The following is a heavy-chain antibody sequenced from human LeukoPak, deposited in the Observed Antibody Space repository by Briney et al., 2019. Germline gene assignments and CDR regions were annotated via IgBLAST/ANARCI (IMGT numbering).Heavy chain of an antibody. CDR1: GYTFTGYY. D-gene: IGHD1-26*01. Sequence: SVKVSCKASGYTFTGYYMHWVRQAPGQGLKWMGGIIPIFGTANYAQKFQGRVTITADESTSTAYMELSSLRSEDTAVYYCARALMEWELDGPYYYYGMDVWGQGTTVTVSS. CDR3: ARALMEWELDGPYYYYGMDV. V-gene: IGHV1-69*13. CDR2: IIPIFGTA. J-gene: IGHJ6*02.